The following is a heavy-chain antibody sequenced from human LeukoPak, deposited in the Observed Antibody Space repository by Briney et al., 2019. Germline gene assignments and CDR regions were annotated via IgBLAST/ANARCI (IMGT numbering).Heavy chain of an antibody. Sequence: SQTLSLTCAISGDSISSNSAAWNWIRQSPSRGLEWLGRTYYRSKWYNDYAVSVKSRITINPDTSKNQFSLQLNSVTPEDTAVYYCARAKDDSSGLGFDYWGQGTLVTVSS. CDR2: TYYRSKWYN. D-gene: IGHD3-22*01. CDR1: GDSISSNSAA. CDR3: ARAKDDSSGLGFDY. J-gene: IGHJ4*02. V-gene: IGHV6-1*01.